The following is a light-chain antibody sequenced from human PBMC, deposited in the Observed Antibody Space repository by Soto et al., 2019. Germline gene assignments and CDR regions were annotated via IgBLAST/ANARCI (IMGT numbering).Light chain of an antibody. CDR2: HAS. CDR1: QSVSSD. J-gene: IGKJ1*01. CDR3: QQYSHWPRT. Sequence: EIVLTQSPAALSASPGERATLSCRASQSVSSDLAWYQQKPGQSPRLLIYHASARATGVPARISGSGSGTEFTLTISSLQSEDFAIYYCQQYSHWPRTFGQGTKVDI. V-gene: IGKV3-15*01.